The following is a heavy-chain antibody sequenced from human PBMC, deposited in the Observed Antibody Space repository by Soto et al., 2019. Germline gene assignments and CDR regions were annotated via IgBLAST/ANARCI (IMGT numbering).Heavy chain of an antibody. D-gene: IGHD3-10*01. Sequence: ASGKVSCKTSGYTFSTYDINWVRQAPGQGLEWMGWMNPNSGDTGYAQKFLGRLTMTRDSSIRTVYMELSSLSSEDTAVYYCARVNYYGSGSYQDFFYFYALDVWGQGTTVTVSS. CDR2: MNPNSGDT. CDR3: ARVNYYGSGSYQDFFYFYALDV. V-gene: IGHV1-8*01. J-gene: IGHJ6*02. CDR1: GYTFSTYD.